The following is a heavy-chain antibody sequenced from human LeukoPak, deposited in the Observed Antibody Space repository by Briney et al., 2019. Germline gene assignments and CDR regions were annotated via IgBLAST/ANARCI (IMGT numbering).Heavy chain of an antibody. CDR1: GGSFSGYY. D-gene: IGHD1-26*01. CDR2: INHSGST. Sequence: SETLSLTCAVYGGSFSGYYWSWIRQPPGKGLEWIGEINHSGSTNYNPSLKSRVTISVDTSKNQFSLKLSSVTAADTAVYYCARGEWELPDVWGQGTMVTVSS. V-gene: IGHV4-34*01. J-gene: IGHJ3*01. CDR3: ARGEWELPDV.